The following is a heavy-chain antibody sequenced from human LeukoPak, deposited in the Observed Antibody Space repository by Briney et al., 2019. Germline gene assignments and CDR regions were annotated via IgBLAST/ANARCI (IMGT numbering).Heavy chain of an antibody. V-gene: IGHV4-34*01. J-gene: IGHJ4*02. Sequence: SETLSLTCAVYGGSFSGYYWSWIRQPPGKGLEWIGEINHSGSTNYNPSLKSRVTISVDTSKNQSSLKLSSVTAADTAVYYCARSFDSGSYYFDYWGQGTLVTVSS. CDR3: ARSFDSGSYYFDY. CDR2: INHSGST. D-gene: IGHD1-26*01. CDR1: GGSFSGYY.